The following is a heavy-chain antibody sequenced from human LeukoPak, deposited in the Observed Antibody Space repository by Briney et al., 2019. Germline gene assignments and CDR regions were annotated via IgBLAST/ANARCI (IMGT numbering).Heavy chain of an antibody. CDR1: GGTFSSYA. CDR2: IIPIFGTA. V-gene: IGHV1-69*06. D-gene: IGHD3-9*01. CDR3: ARESHTFDGSSYYFDY. Sequence: SVKVSCKASGGTFSSYAISWVRQAPGQGLEWMGGIIPIFGTANYAQKFQGRVTITADKSTSTAYMELSSLRSEDTAVYYCARESHTFDGSSYYFDYWGQGTLVTVSS. J-gene: IGHJ4*02.